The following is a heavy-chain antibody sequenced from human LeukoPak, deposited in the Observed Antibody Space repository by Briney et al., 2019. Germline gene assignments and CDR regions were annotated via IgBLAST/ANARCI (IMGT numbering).Heavy chain of an antibody. CDR3: VGASVAAQLGYFQH. D-gene: IGHD2-15*01. CDR1: GGSISSSSYY. V-gene: IGHV4-39*07. CDR2: IYYSGST. J-gene: IGHJ1*01. Sequence: SETLSLTCTVSGGSISSSSYYWGWIRQPPGKGLEWIGSIYYSGSTYYNPSLKSRVTISVDTSKNQFSLKLSSVTAADTAVYYCVGASVAAQLGYFQHWGRGTLVTVSS.